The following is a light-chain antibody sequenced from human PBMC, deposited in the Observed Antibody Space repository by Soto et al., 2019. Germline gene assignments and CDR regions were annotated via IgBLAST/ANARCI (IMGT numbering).Light chain of an antibody. Sequence: QSVLTQPPSASGTPGQRVTISCSGSSSNIGSNTVNWYQQLPGTAPKLLIYSNNQRPSGVPDRFSGSKSGTSASLAISGLQSEHEADYYCAAWDDSLNGHHVVFGGGPKLTVL. V-gene: IGLV1-44*01. CDR2: SNN. CDR3: AAWDDSLNGHHVV. J-gene: IGLJ2*01. CDR1: SSNIGSNT.